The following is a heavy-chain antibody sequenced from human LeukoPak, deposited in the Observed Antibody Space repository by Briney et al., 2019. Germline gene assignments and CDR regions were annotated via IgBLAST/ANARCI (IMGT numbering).Heavy chain of an antibody. Sequence: SQTLSLTCTVSGGSISSGSYYWSWIRQPAGKGLEWIGRIYSSGSTNYNPSLKSRVTISVDTSKNQFSLKLSSVTAADTAVYYCARGPTYCSSSSCLQGEWGQGTLVTVSS. CDR1: GGSISSGSYY. V-gene: IGHV4-61*02. CDR3: ARGPTYCSSSSCLQGE. CDR2: IYSSGST. J-gene: IGHJ4*02. D-gene: IGHD2-15*01.